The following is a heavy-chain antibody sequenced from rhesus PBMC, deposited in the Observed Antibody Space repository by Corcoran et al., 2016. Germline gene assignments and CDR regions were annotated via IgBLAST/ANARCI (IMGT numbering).Heavy chain of an antibody. CDR3: AREPSNTVGLDS. D-gene: IGHD4-23*01. CDR1: GGSISSGYYY. CDR2: ITYSGST. Sequence: QVQLQELGPGLVKPSETLSLTCAVSGGSISSGYYYWSWIRQPPGKGLEWIGYITYSGSTSYNPSLKSRVTISRDTSKNQCSLKLSSVTAADTAVYYCAREPSNTVGLDSWGQGVVVTVSS. V-gene: IGHV4-122*02. J-gene: IGHJ6*01.